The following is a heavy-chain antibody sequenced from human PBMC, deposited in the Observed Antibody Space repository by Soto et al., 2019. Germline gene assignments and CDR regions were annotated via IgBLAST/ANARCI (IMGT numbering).Heavy chain of an antibody. CDR3: ARAHGRYGLGGSGHYDYYCMDF. J-gene: IGHJ6*02. Sequence: QVQLVQSGAEVKKPGASVKVSCKASGYTFTSYYMHWVRPAPGQGLEWMGIINPSGGSTSYAKKFQGRVTETRDTSTSTVYRELSGLGSEDTAVYYCARAHGRYGLGGSGHYDYYCMDFWGRVTTVTVSS. D-gene: IGHD2-15*01. V-gene: IGHV1-46*01. CDR2: INPSGGST. CDR1: GYTFTSYY.